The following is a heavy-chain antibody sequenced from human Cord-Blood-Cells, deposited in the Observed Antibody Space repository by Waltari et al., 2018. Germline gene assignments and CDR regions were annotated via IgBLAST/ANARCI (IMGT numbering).Heavy chain of an antibody. CDR3: ARQAPHDAFDI. J-gene: IGHJ3*02. CDR2: IYYSGST. CDR1: GGSISSSSYY. Sequence: QLQLQESGPGLVKPSETLSLTCTVSGGSISSSSYYWGWIRQPPGKGLEWIGSIYYSGSTYYKPSLKSRVTISVDTSKNQFSLKLSSVTAADTAVYYCARQAPHDAFDIWGQGTMVTVSS. V-gene: IGHV4-39*01.